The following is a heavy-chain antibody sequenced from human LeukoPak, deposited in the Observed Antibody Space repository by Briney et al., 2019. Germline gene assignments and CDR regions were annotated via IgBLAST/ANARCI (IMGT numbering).Heavy chain of an antibody. CDR2: INHSGST. Sequence: SETLSLTCAVYGGSFSGYYWSWIRQPPGKGLEWIGEINHSGSTNDNPSLKSRVTISVDTSKNQFSLKLSSVTAADTAVYYCARRRSLTFYYYYGMDVWGQGTTVTVSS. CDR3: ARRRSLTFYYYYGMDV. D-gene: IGHD1-26*01. V-gene: IGHV4-34*01. J-gene: IGHJ6*02. CDR1: GGSFSGYY.